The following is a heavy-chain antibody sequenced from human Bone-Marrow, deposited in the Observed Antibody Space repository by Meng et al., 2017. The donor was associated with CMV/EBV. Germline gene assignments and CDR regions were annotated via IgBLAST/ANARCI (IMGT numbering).Heavy chain of an antibody. J-gene: IGHJ6*02. V-gene: IGHV1-69*05. D-gene: IGHD6-6*01. Sequence: SVKVSCKASGGTFSSYAISWVRQAPGQGLEWMGGIIPIFGTANYAQKFQGRVTITTDESTSTAYMELSSLRSEDTAVYYCATDLVSGSRSYNYYGMDVWGQGTTVTVSS. CDR2: IIPIFGTA. CDR3: ATDLVSGSRSYNYYGMDV. CDR1: GGTFSSYA.